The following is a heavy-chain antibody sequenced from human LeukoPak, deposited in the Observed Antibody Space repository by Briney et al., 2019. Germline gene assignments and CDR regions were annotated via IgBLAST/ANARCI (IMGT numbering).Heavy chain of an antibody. J-gene: IGHJ5*02. CDR1: GYTFTSYA. CDR2: INTNTGNP. CDR3: AGGPGYYYDSSVNWFDP. V-gene: IGHV7-4-1*02. Sequence: VASVKVSCKASGYTFTSYAMNWVRQAPGQGLEWMGWINTNTGNPTYAQGFTGRFVFSLDTSVSTAYLQISSLKAEDTAVYYCAGGPGYYYDSSVNWFDPWGQGTLVTVSS. D-gene: IGHD3-22*01.